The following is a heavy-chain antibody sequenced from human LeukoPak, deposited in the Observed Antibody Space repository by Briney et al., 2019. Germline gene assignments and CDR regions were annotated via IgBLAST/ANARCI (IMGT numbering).Heavy chain of an antibody. CDR1: GFTFSSYA. D-gene: IGHD3-10*01. V-gene: IGHV3-23*01. CDR2: ISGSGGRT. Sequence: AGSLRLSRAASGFTFSSYAMSWVRQAPGKGLEWVSAISGSGGRTYYADSVKGRFTIYRHNYKNTLYPQMSSLRAEDTAVYYCAKVPVLLWFGELLLDYGGQEPWSPSPQ. CDR3: AKVPVLLWFGELLLDY. J-gene: IGHJ4*01.